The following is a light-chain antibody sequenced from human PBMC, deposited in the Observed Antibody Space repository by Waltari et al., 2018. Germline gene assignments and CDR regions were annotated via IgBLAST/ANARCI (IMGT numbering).Light chain of an antibody. Sequence: QSALTQPASVSGYPGQSITLSCTGTSSDVGGYNLVSRYQQHPAKAPKPMIYDVSNRPSGVSNRFSGSKSGNTASLTISGLQAEDEADYYCSSYTSSSLYVFGTGTKVTVL. CDR3: SSYTSSSLYV. CDR1: SSDVGGYNL. CDR2: DVS. J-gene: IGLJ1*01. V-gene: IGLV2-14*01.